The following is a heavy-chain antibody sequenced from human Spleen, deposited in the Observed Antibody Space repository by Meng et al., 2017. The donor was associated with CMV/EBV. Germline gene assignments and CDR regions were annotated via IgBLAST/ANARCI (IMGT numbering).Heavy chain of an antibody. Sequence: GGSLRLSCAASGFTFADHAMHWVRQVPGKGLEWVSAISWNGANIAYAGSVKGRFTVSRDDAKNSLYLQMNSLRVEDTAVYYCARDVWAPGALDWGQGTLVTVSS. CDR1: GFTFADHA. V-gene: IGHV3-9*01. CDR2: ISWNGANI. CDR3: ARDVWAPGALD. J-gene: IGHJ4*02. D-gene: IGHD6-13*01.